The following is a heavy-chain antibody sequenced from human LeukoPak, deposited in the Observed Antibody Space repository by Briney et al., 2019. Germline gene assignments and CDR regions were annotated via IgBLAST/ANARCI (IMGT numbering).Heavy chain of an antibody. J-gene: IGHJ6*03. CDR3: ARHSSHDFWSGYYKGYYYYYYMDV. D-gene: IGHD3-3*01. V-gene: IGHV5-51*01. Sequence: GESLKISCKGSGYNFTNYWIGWVRQMPGKGLEWMGIIYPGDSDTRYSPSFQGQVTFSADKSISTAYLQWSSLKASDTAMYYCARHSSHDFWSGYYKGYYYYYYMDVWGKGTTVTVSS. CDR1: GYNFTNYW. CDR2: IYPGDSDT.